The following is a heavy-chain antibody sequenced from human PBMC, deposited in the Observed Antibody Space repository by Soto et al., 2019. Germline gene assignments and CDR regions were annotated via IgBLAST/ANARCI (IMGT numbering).Heavy chain of an antibody. D-gene: IGHD3-22*01. V-gene: IGHV4-38-2*02. Sequence: SETLSLTCAVSGYSISSGYYWGWIRQPPGKGLEWIGSIYHSGSTYYNPSLKSRVTISVDTSKNQFSLKLSSVTAADTAVYYCARDLGSSGYYLPFDYWGQGTLVTVS. CDR1: GYSISSGYY. CDR2: IYHSGST. CDR3: ARDLGSSGYYLPFDY. J-gene: IGHJ4*02.